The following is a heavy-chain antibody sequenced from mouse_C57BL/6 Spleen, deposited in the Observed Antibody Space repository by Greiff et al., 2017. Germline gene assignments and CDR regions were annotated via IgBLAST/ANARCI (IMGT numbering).Heavy chain of an antibody. Sequence: QVQLQQSGAELVRPGASVTLSCKASGYTFTDYEMHWVKQTPVHGLEWIGAIDPGTGGTAYNQKFKGKARLTADKSSSTAYMELRSLTSEDSAFYYCTRDGNGYWGQGTTLTVSS. D-gene: IGHD1-2*01. J-gene: IGHJ2*01. V-gene: IGHV1-15*01. CDR3: TRDGNGY. CDR2: IDPGTGGT. CDR1: GYTFTDYE.